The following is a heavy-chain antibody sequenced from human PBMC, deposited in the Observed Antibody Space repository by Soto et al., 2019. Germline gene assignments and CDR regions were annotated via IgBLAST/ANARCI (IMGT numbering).Heavy chain of an antibody. Sequence: AETLSLTCTVSGGSISSYYWNWIRQPPGKGLEWVGYIYYSGSTNYNASPKSRGTISVDTSKNQFSLKLSSVTAADTAVYYCARAALDYDILTGYYYYYYYGMDVWGQGTTVTVS. J-gene: IGHJ6*02. CDR3: ARAALDYDILTGYYYYYYYGMDV. V-gene: IGHV4-59*01. CDR1: GGSISSYY. D-gene: IGHD3-9*01. CDR2: IYYSGST.